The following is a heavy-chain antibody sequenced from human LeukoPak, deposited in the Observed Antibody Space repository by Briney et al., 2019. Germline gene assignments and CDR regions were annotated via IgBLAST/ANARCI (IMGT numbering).Heavy chain of an antibody. J-gene: IGHJ4*02. V-gene: IGHV4-59*08. Sequence: SETLSLTCTVSGGSISSYYWSWLRQPPGKGLEWIGYIYYSGSTNYNPSLKSRVTISVDASKNQFSLKLSSVTAADTAVYYCARAKRGLRFLEWFYDYWGQGTLVTVSS. CDR1: GGSISSYY. CDR3: ARAKRGLRFLEWFYDY. CDR2: IYYSGST. D-gene: IGHD3-3*01.